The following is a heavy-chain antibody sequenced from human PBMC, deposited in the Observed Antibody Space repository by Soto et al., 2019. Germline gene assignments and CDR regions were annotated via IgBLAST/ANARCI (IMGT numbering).Heavy chain of an antibody. CDR3: ARDPELNYYGSGWYGMDV. CDR2: IIPIFGTA. V-gene: IGHV1-69*01. Sequence: QVQLVQSGAEVKKPGSSVKVSCKASGGTFSSYAISWVRQAPGQGLEWMGGIIPIFGTANYAQKFQGRVTITADESTSTAYMELSSLRSEDTAVYYWARDPELNYYGSGWYGMDVWGQGTTVTVSS. CDR1: GGTFSSYA. J-gene: IGHJ6*02. D-gene: IGHD3-10*01.